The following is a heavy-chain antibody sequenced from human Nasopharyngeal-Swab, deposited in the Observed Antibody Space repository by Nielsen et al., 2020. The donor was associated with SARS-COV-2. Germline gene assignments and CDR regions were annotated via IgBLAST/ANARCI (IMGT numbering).Heavy chain of an antibody. Sequence: SATLSLTCTVSRVSITSQYWCWIRQPPVKGLEWIGYISHNSGTSYNPSLKSRVTMFMDTSKNQFSLRLRSVTAADTAVYYCAKEGATGWFDPWGQGTLVTVSS. CDR1: RVSITSQY. V-gene: IGHV4-59*11. J-gene: IGHJ5*02. CDR2: ISHNSGT. CDR3: AKEGATGWFDP.